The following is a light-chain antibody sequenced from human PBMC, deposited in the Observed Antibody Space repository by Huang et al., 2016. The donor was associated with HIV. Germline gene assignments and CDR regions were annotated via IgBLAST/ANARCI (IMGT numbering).Light chain of an antibody. CDR2: DAS. Sequence: EIVLTQSPDTLSLSPGQRATLSCRASQSLNKFLNWYQHKPGQAPRLLFYDASNRAAGIPARFNGSGSGTDFTLTITSLKPEDFAIYYCQQRSNSLTFGGATKVEIK. V-gene: IGKV3-11*01. CDR1: QSLNKF. J-gene: IGKJ4*01. CDR3: QQRSNSLT.